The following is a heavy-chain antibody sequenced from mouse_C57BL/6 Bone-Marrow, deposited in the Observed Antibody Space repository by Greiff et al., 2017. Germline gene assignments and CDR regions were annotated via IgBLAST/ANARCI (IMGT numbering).Heavy chain of an antibody. CDR3: ARGYGSSYPSY. CDR2: IYPGDGDT. J-gene: IGHJ3*01. Sequence: VKLQESGAELVKPGASVKISCKASGYAFSSYWMNWVKQRPGQGLEWIGQIYPGDGDTNYNGEFKGKATLTADKSSSTAYMQLSSLTSEDSAVDFCARGYGSSYPSYWGQGTLVTVSA. D-gene: IGHD1-1*01. CDR1: GYAFSSYW. V-gene: IGHV1-80*01.